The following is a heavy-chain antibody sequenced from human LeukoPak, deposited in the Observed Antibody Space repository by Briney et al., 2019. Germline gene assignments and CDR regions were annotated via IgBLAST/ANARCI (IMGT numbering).Heavy chain of an antibody. Sequence: SETLSLTCAVSGASISSYYWSWIRQPPGKGLEWIGYIYYSGSTNSNPSLKSRVTISVDTSKNQFSLKLSSVTAADTAVYYCARGGLWFGEYQTPHDAFDIWGQGTMVTVSS. CDR2: IYYSGST. J-gene: IGHJ3*02. V-gene: IGHV4-59*01. CDR3: ARGGLWFGEYQTPHDAFDI. CDR1: GASISSYY. D-gene: IGHD3-10*01.